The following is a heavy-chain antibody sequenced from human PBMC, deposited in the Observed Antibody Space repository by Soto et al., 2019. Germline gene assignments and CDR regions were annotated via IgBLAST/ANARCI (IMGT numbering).Heavy chain of an antibody. CDR1: GYTFTGYY. CDR3: ARVVPGAEAWFGP. Sequence: ASVKVSCKASGYTFTGYYMHWVRQAPGQPLEWLGWISLYSDGTNYAQKFQGRVSMTTDTSTTTAYMELRSLRSDDTAVYYCARVVPGAEAWFGPWGQGTLVTVSS. CDR2: ISLYSDGT. D-gene: IGHD2-2*01. J-gene: IGHJ5*02. V-gene: IGHV1-2*02.